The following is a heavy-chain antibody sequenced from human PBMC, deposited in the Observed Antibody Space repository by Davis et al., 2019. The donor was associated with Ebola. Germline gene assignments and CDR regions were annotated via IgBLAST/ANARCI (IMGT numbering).Heavy chain of an antibody. CDR1: GFTFSDYY. V-gene: IGHV3-11*04. D-gene: IGHD6-19*01. J-gene: IGHJ2*01. CDR3: ARDLSPSVSGWYGAFDI. Sequence: PGGSLRLSCAASGFTFSDYYMSWIRQAPGKGLEWVSYISSSGSTIYYADSVKGRFTISRDNARNSVYLQMNSLRAEDTAVYYCARDLSPSVSGWYGAFDIWGRGTLVTVSS. CDR2: ISSSGSTI.